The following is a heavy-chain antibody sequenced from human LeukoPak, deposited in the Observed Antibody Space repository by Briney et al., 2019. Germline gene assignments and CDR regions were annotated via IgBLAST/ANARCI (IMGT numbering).Heavy chain of an antibody. V-gene: IGHV4-39*07. D-gene: IGHD3-10*01. CDR3: ARVLIWFGQLQNWFDP. J-gene: IGHJ5*02. CDR1: GGSMTNNPFY. Sequence: SETLSLTCTVSGGSMTNNPFYWGCIRQPPGQGLEWIGSIYHTGPTYYNPSLKSRVTISVDTSKNQFSLRLSSVTAADTAVYYCARVLIWFGQLQNWFDPWGPGTLVTVSS. CDR2: IYHTGPT.